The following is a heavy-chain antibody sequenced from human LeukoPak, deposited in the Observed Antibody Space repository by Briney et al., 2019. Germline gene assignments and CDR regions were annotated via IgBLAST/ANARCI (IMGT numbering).Heavy chain of an antibody. CDR3: TTFTEPRKWLWFGELLYRGDYMDV. D-gene: IGHD3-10*01. V-gene: IGHV3-15*01. CDR1: GFTFSNAW. J-gene: IGHJ6*03. CDR2: IKGKTDGGTT. Sequence: PGGSLRLSCAASGFTFSNAWMSWVRQAPGKGLEWVGRIKGKTDGGTTDYAAPVKGRFTISRDDSKNTLYLQMNSLKTKDTAVYYCTTFTEPRKWLWFGELLYRGDYMDVWGKGTTVTVSS.